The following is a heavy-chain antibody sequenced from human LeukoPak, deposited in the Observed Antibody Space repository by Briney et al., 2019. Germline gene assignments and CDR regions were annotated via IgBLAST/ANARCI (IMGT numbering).Heavy chain of an antibody. J-gene: IGHJ4*02. Sequence: GGSLRLSCAASGFTFSSSAMSWVRQVPGKGLEWVSAISGSGGSTYYADSVKGRFTISRDNSKNALYLQMNSMRAEDTAVYYCAKFNLWELLDYWGQGTLVTVSS. D-gene: IGHD1-26*01. CDR2: ISGSGGST. CDR3: AKFNLWELLDY. V-gene: IGHV3-23*01. CDR1: GFTFSSSA.